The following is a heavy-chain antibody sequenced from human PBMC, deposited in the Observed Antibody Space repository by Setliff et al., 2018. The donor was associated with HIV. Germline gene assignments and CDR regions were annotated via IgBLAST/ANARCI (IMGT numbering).Heavy chain of an antibody. CDR3: ASSYDSSGYYYVFDY. V-gene: IGHV4-39*01. CDR1: GASVSSYSYF. J-gene: IGHJ4*02. Sequence: PSETLSLTCTVSGASVSSYSYFWGWVRQPPGKGLEWIGIIYRSGSTYYNPSLKSRVTISIDTSRNQFSLNLSSVTAADTAVYYCASSYDSSGYYYVFDYWGQGTLVTVSS. D-gene: IGHD3-22*01. CDR2: IYRSGST.